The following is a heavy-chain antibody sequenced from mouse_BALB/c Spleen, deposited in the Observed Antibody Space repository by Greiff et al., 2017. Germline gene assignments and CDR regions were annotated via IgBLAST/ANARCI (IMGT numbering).Heavy chain of an antibody. V-gene: IGHV5-6*01. CDR1: GFTFSSYG. J-gene: IGHJ3*01. Sequence: DVHLVESGGDLVKPGGSLKLSCAASGFTFSSYGMSWVRQTPDKRLEWVATISSGGSYTYYPDSVKGRFTISRDNAKNTLYLQMSSLKSEDTAMYYCARHDRSHAWFAYWGQGTLVTVSA. CDR2: ISSGGSYT. CDR3: ARHDRSHAWFAY.